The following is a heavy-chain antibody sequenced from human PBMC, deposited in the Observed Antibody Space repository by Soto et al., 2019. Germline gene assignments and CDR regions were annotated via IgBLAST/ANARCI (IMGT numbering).Heavy chain of an antibody. J-gene: IGHJ3*01. CDR3: ARSAQWDGFDP. CDR1: AGSISTINYY. V-gene: IGHV4-31*03. CDR2: ISYSGST. Sequence: QVQPQESGPGLVRPSRTLSLTCTVSAGSISTINYYWSWIRQHPEKGLAWIGYISYSGSTFYHSSLKSRVTISLDTSKKQFSLTLTSVTAADTAVYYCARSAQWDGFDPWGQGTMVTVSS. D-gene: IGHD2-8*01.